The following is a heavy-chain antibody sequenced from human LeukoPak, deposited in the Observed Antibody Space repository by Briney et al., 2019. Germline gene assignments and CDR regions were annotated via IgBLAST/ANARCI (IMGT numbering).Heavy chain of an antibody. CDR3: VRDHFYAFDI. Sequence: PGGSLRLSCAASGFTFSSYSMNWVRQAPGKGLEWVSYISSSSSTIYYADSVKGRFTISRDNAKTSLYLQMNSLRAEDTAVYYCVRDHFYAFDIWGQGTMVTVSS. CDR2: ISSSSSTI. J-gene: IGHJ3*02. CDR1: GFTFSSYS. V-gene: IGHV3-48*01. D-gene: IGHD2/OR15-2a*01.